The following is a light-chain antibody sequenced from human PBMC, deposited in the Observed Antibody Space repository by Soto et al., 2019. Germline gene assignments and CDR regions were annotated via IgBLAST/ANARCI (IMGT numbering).Light chain of an antibody. Sequence: IALTQSPGTLSSSPGERATLSCRASQSVSRSYLAWYQQKPGQAPRLLIYGAASRATGIPDRFSGGGSETEFTLTISSLQSEDFAVYFCQQYNIWPLWTFGQGTKV. CDR1: QSVSRSY. CDR3: QQYNIWPLWT. J-gene: IGKJ1*01. CDR2: GAA. V-gene: IGKV3-20*01.